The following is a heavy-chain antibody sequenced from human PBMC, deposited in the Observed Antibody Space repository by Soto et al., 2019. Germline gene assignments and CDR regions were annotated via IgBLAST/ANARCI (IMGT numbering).Heavy chain of an antibody. D-gene: IGHD2-2*01. CDR1: GGTFSSYA. CDR2: IIPIFGTA. J-gene: IGHJ6*02. V-gene: IGHV1-69*12. CDR3: ASGDIVLVPAAMRYYYYGMDV. Sequence: QVQLVQSGAEVKKPGSSVKVSCKASGGTFSSYAISWVRQAPGQGLEWMGGIIPIFGTANYAQKFQGRVTITADESTSTAYMEVSSLRSEDTAVYYCASGDIVLVPAAMRYYYYGMDVWGQGTTVTFSS.